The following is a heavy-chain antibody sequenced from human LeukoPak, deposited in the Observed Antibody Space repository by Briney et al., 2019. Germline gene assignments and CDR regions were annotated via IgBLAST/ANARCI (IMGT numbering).Heavy chain of an antibody. CDR1: GYRFTNYW. CDR3: ARHPSYYDNSGYYYADY. D-gene: IGHD3-22*01. Sequence: GESLKISFEGSGYRFTNYWIAWVRQMPGKGLEWMGIIHPGASHSRYSPSFQGQVTISADKSIATAYLQWSSLRASDTAMYYCARHPSYYDNSGYYYADYWGQGTLVTVSS. V-gene: IGHV5-51*01. CDR2: IHPGASHS. J-gene: IGHJ4*02.